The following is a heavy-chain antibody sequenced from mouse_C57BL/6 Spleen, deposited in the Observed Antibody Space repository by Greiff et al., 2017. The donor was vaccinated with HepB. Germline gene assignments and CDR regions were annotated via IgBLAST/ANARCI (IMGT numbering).Heavy chain of an antibody. J-gene: IGHJ2*01. V-gene: IGHV5-16*01. CDR2: INYDGSST. CDR3: ARDGYDGYYFDY. Sequence: DVMLVESEGGLVQPGSSMKLSCTASGFTFSDYYMAWVRQVPEKGLEWVANINYDGSSTYYLDSLKSRFIISRDNAKNILYLQMSSLKSEDTATYYCARDGYDGYYFDYWGQGTTLTVSS. CDR1: GFTFSDYY. D-gene: IGHD2-2*01.